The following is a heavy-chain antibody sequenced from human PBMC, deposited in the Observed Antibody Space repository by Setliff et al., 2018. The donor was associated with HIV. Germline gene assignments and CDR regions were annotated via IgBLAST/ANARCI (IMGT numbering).Heavy chain of an antibody. CDR2: VHPSGSI. CDR1: GVSFSGDY. V-gene: IGHV4-34*01. Sequence: SETLSLTCAVSGVSFSGDYWSWVRQTPGKGLEWIAEVHPSGSINYNSSLKSRVAISVDTSNNQFSLTMTSVTAADTAVYYCARGRNWAKTGDFWGQGSLVTVSS. D-gene: IGHD1-1*01. CDR3: ARGRNWAKTGDF. J-gene: IGHJ4*02.